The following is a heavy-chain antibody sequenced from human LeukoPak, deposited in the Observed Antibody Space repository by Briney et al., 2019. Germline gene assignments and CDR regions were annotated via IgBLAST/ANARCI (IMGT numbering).Heavy chain of an antibody. Sequence: ASVKVSCKASGGTFNTNGITWVRQAPGEGLEWMGGIIPALRTANFAPKFQGRVTMTTDESTTTVHMELTSLRSEDTAMYFCARERLPRGGDYWYFDIWGRGTLVTVSS. D-gene: IGHD3-10*01. V-gene: IGHV1-69*05. CDR2: IIPALRTA. J-gene: IGHJ2*01. CDR3: ARERLPRGGDYWYFDI. CDR1: GGTFNTNG.